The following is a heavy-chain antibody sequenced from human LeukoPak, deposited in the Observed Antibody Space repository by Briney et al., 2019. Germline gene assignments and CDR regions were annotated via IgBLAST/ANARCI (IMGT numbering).Heavy chain of an antibody. CDR3: ARVRGSSWSHFDY. V-gene: IGHV4-59*01. CDR1: GASIRSYY. Sequence: PSETLSLTCTVSGASIRSYYWSWIRQPPGKGLEWFGYIYYSGNTNYNPSLKSRVTISIDTSKNQFSLKLSSVTAADTAVYYCARVRGSSWSHFDYWGQGILVTVSS. CDR2: IYYSGNT. D-gene: IGHD6-13*01. J-gene: IGHJ4*02.